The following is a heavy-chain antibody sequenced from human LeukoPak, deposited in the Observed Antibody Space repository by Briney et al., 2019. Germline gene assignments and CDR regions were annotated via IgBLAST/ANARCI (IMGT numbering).Heavy chain of an antibody. CDR3: VRDLGGRSGH. J-gene: IGHJ4*02. CDR1: GFTFSSYA. D-gene: IGHD1-26*01. CDR2: ISYDGSNK. Sequence: GGSLRLSCAASGFTFSSYAMHWVRQAPGKGLEWVAVISYDGSNKYYADSVKGRFTISRDNAKNTLYLQMNSLRAEDTAVYYCVRDLGGRSGHWGQGTLVTVSS. V-gene: IGHV3-30-3*01.